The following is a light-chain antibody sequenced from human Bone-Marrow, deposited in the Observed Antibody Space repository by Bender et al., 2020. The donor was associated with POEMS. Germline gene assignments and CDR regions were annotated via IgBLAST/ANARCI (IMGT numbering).Light chain of an antibody. V-gene: IGLV1-44*01. CDR3: AVWDDSLNGWV. J-gene: IGLJ3*02. CDR2: SGH. Sequence: QSVLTQPPSASGTPGQRVTISCSGGSSNIGAHAVNWYQHLPGTAPKLLIYSGHRRPSEVPDRFSCSRSGTSASLPISGLQSEDEADYYGAVWDDSLNGWVFGGGTKLTVL. CDR1: SSNIGAHA.